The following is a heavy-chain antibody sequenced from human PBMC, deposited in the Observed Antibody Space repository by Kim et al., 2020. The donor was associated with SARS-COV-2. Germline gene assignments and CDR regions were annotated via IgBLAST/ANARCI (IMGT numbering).Heavy chain of an antibody. CDR3: AKSKITMFQGVLYGMGV. CDR2: ISWNSGTI. Sequence: GGSLRLSCAASGFTFDDYAMHWVRQAPGKGLEWVSGISWNSGTIGYADSVKGRFTISRDNAKNSLYLQMNSLRTEDTALHYCAKSKITMFQGVLYGMGV. CDR1: GFTFDDYA. D-gene: IGHD3-10*01. V-gene: IGHV3-9*01. J-gene: IGHJ6*01.